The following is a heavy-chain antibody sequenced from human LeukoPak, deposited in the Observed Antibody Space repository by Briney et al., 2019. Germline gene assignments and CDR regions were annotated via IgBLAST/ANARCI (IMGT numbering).Heavy chain of an antibody. CDR3: AADLDSCGFQDYY. CDR2: IVVGSGNT. Sequence: SVKVSCKASAFTFSRAAMQWVRQDSGQRLEWIGWIVVGSGNTNYAQKFQERTTITRDMSTSTVYMELSGLRSEDTAVYYCAADLDSCGFQDYYWGQGTLVTVSS. J-gene: IGHJ4*02. D-gene: IGHD6-19*01. V-gene: IGHV1-58*02. CDR1: AFTFSRAA.